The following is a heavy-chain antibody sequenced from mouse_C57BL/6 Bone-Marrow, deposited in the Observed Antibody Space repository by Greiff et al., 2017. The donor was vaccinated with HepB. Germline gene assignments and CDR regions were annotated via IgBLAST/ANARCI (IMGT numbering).Heavy chain of an antibody. Sequence: VQLQQSGPELVKPGASVKISCKASGYTFTDYYMNWVKQSHGKSLEWIGEINPNNGGTSYNQKFEGKATLTVDKSSSTAYMDRRSLTSEDSAVYYCAREYYGSSYYYWYFDVWGTGTAVTVSS. CDR1: GYTFTDYY. D-gene: IGHD1-1*01. CDR3: AREYYGSSYYYWYFDV. V-gene: IGHV1-26*01. CDR2: INPNNGGT. J-gene: IGHJ1*03.